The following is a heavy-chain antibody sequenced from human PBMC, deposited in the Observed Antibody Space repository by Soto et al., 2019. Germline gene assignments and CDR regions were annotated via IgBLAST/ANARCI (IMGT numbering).Heavy chain of an antibody. D-gene: IGHD3-3*02. Sequence: PSETLSLTCTVSGGSISSSSYYWGWIRQPPGKGLEWIGSIYYSGSTYYNPSLKSRVTISVDPSKNQFSLKLSSVTAADTAVYYCARFLSRPVSKTLDNWGQGTLVTLSS. V-gene: IGHV4-39*01. CDR2: IYYSGST. J-gene: IGHJ4*02. CDR1: GGSISSSSYY. CDR3: ARFLSRPVSKTLDN.